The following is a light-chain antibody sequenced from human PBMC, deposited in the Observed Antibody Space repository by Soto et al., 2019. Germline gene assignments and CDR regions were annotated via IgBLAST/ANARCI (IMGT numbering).Light chain of an antibody. J-gene: IGLJ3*02. Sequence: QSVLTQPPSVSAAPGQKVTISCSGSSSNIGNNYVSWYQQLPGTAPKLLIYDNNKRPSGIPDRFSGSKSDTSATLTITGLQTGDEADYYCGTWDSGLTAGVFGGGTKLTVL. CDR3: GTWDSGLTAGV. CDR1: SSNIGNNY. CDR2: DNN. V-gene: IGLV1-51*01.